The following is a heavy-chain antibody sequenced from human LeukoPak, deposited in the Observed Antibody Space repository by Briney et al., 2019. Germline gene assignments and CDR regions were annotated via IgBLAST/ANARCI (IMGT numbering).Heavy chain of an antibody. J-gene: IGHJ3*02. CDR2: IYHSGNT. CDR1: GYSISSGYY. V-gene: IGHV4-38-2*02. Sequence: SETLSLTCTVSGYSISSGYYWAWIRQPPGKGLQWIGDIYHSGNTYYNPSLKSRVSISVDTSKNQFSLRLTSVTAADTAVYYCARESYYDSSGYSHDAFDIWGQGTMVTVSS. D-gene: IGHD3-22*01. CDR3: ARESYYDSSGYSHDAFDI.